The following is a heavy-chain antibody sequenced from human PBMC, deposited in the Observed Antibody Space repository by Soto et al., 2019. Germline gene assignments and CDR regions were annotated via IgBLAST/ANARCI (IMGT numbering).Heavy chain of an antibody. CDR2: INPKSGDT. V-gene: IGHV1-2*04. Sequence: ASVKVSCKASGYSFSDYYIHWVRQAPGQGPEWMGWINPKSGDTKYAQGFQAWVTMTRDTSINTVYMELSRLKSDDTAVYSCARGTPTNWRRARDCYYGIDVWGQGTTVTVSS. D-gene: IGHD1-1*01. J-gene: IGHJ6*02. CDR3: ARGTPTNWRRARDCYYGIDV. CDR1: GYSFSDYY.